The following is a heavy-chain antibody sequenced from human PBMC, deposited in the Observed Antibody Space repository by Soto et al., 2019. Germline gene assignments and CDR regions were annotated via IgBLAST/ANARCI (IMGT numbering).Heavy chain of an antibody. CDR2: INPYNGNT. J-gene: IGHJ5*02. V-gene: IGHV1-18*01. CDR3: ARDPVGGNWFDP. D-gene: IGHD1-26*01. Sequence: ASVNVYCKTSGYSFTIYGISWVRQAPGQGLEWMGWINPYNGNTNYAQKLQGRVTMTTDTSTSTAYMELRSLRSDDTAVYYCARDPVGGNWFDPWGQGTLVTVSS. CDR1: GYSFTIYG.